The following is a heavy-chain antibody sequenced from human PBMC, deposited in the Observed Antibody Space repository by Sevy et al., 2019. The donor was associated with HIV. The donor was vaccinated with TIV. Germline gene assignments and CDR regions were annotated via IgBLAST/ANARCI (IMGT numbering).Heavy chain of an antibody. CDR3: AKDSILVAGHFDY. V-gene: IGHV3-23*01. CDR2: FTGSGTNT. J-gene: IGHJ4*02. CDR1: GFTCSSYA. Sequence: GGSLRLSCAASGFTCSSYAMSWVRQAPGKGLEWVSSFTGSGTNTFYADSVKGRFTISRDNSKNTLYLQMNSLRAEDTAVYYCAKDSILVAGHFDYWGQGTLVTVSS. D-gene: IGHD6-19*01.